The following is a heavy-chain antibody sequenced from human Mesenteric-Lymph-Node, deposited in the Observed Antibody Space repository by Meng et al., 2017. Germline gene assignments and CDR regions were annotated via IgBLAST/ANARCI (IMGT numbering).Heavy chain of an antibody. CDR2: IKPNSAAT. CDR3: ARSLYESGCQDV. D-gene: IGHD6-19*01. Sequence: ASVKVSCKASGYTFTGYYMHWVRQAPGQGLEWMGRIKPNSAATKYYAQKFQGRVTMTRDTSITTVYMELSGLRSDDTAVYYCARSLYESGCQDVWGQGTTVTVSS. J-gene: IGHJ6*02. V-gene: IGHV1-2*06. CDR1: GYTFTGYY.